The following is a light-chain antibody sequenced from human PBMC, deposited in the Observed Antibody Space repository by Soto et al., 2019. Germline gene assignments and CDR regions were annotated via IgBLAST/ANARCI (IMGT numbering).Light chain of an antibody. V-gene: IGKV3-11*01. CDR1: QSVSSY. J-gene: IGKJ5*01. CDR3: QQRSNWPPIT. Sequence: EIVLTQSPVTLSLSPGESATLSCRASQSVSSYLAWYQQKPGQAPRLLIYDAYNRATGIPARFSGGGSGTDFTLTIDNLEPEDFAIYYCQQRSNWPPITCGQGTRLEIK. CDR2: DAY.